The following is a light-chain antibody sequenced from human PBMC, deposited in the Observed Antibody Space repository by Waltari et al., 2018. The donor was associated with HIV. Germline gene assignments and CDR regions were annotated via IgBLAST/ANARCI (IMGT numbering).Light chain of an antibody. Sequence: EIVMTQSPATLSVSPGERATLSCRASQSVSSNLAWYQQKPGQAPRRLIYGASTRATGIPGRFGGSGSGTEFTLTISSLQSEDFAVYYCQQYNNWPGKMFGQGTKVEIK. CDR2: GAS. CDR1: QSVSSN. V-gene: IGKV3-15*01. CDR3: QQYNNWPGKM. J-gene: IGKJ1*01.